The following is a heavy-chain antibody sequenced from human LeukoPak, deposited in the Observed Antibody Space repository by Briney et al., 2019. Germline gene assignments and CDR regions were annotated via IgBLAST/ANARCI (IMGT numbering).Heavy chain of an antibody. Sequence: GGSLRLSCAASGFTFSSYAMHWVRQAPGKGLEWVAVISYDGSNKYYADSVKGRFTISRDNSKNTLYLQMNSLRAEDTAVYWCVKTMTGYFSDGFDIWGQGTMVTVSS. V-gene: IGHV3-30-3*01. D-gene: IGHD3-9*01. CDR3: VKTMTGYFSDGFDI. CDR2: ISYDGSNK. J-gene: IGHJ3*02. CDR1: GFTFSSYA.